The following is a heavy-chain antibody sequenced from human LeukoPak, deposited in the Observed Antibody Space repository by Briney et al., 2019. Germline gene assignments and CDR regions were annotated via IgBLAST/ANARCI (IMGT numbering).Heavy chain of an antibody. CDR3: ARLFRVVVPAANTHFDY. CDR1: VFTFSSYS. CDR2: ISYDGSNK. J-gene: IGHJ4*02. V-gene: IGHV3-30*04. Sequence: GRSLRLSCAASVFTFSSYSMHWVRQAAGKGLEWVAVISYDGSNKYYADSVKGRFTISRDNSKNTLYLQMNSLRAEDMAVYYCARLFRVVVPAANTHFDYWGQGTLVTVSS. D-gene: IGHD2-2*01.